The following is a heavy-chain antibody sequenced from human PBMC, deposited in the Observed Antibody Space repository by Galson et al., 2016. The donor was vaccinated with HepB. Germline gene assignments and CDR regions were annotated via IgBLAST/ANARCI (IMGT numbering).Heavy chain of an antibody. Sequence: SETLSLTCEVNGGSLSGSHWSWIRQSPGKGLEWIGEITRSGSTNYNPSLKSRVGISVDTAKNHLSLNLRSVSAADTAVYYCARLAILLWLGENRQDNWFDPWGQGTLVTVSS. V-gene: IGHV4-34*01. CDR2: ITRSGST. D-gene: IGHD3-10*01. J-gene: IGHJ5*02. CDR1: GGSLSGSH. CDR3: ARLAILLWLGENRQDNWFDP.